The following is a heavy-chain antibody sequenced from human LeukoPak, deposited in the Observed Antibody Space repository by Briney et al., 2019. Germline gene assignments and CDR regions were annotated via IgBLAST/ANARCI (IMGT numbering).Heavy chain of an antibody. CDR3: ARGIYGVYYFDY. D-gene: IGHD4-17*01. Sequence: SEAVSLTCAVYGGSLSGYYWSWIRQPPGKGLEWIGEINHSGATNYNPSLKSRVTIAVDTSKNQFSLRLSSVTAADTAMYYCARGIYGVYYFDYWGQGALFTV. J-gene: IGHJ4*02. CDR1: GGSLSGYY. V-gene: IGHV4-34*01. CDR2: INHSGAT.